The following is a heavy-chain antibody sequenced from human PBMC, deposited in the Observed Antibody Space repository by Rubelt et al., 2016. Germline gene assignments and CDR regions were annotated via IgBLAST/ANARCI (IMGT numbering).Heavy chain of an antibody. V-gene: IGHV7-4-1*02. CDR2: INHNPGNP. D-gene: IGHD3-22*01. CDR3: AREAYYDSSGYYFGWLDP. J-gene: IGHJ5*02. Sequence: QVQLVQYGSELKKPGASVKVSCMASGYTFTSYALNWVRQAPGQGLEWMGWINHNPGNPTYCQGFTGRFVFDLDTSVSTAYLKISSLKAEDTAVYYCAREAYYDSSGYYFGWLDPWGQGTLVTVSS. CDR1: GYTFTSYA.